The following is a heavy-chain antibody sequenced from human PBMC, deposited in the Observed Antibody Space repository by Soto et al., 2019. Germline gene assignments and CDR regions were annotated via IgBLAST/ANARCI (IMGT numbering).Heavy chain of an antibody. V-gene: IGHV3-23*01. CDR3: AKPGYLEQWLVRGYFDY. CDR2: ISSSGGTT. CDR1: GFTFSSYA. D-gene: IGHD6-19*01. J-gene: IGHJ4*01. Sequence: GGSLRLSCAASGFTFSSYAMSWVRQAPGKGLEWVSAISSSGGTTHYADSVKGRFIISRDNSKNTLYLQMNSLRAEDTAVYYCAKPGYLEQWLVRGYFDYWGHGAMVTVSS.